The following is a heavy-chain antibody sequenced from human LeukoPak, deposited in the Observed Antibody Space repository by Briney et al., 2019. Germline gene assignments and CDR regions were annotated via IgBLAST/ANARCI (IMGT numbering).Heavy chain of an antibody. CDR1: GFTFSSLA. CDR2: ISDSGGST. V-gene: IGHV3-23*01. Sequence: GGSLRLSCAASGFTFSSLATSWVRQAPGKGLEWVSGISDSGGSTYYADSVKGRFTISRDNSKNTLYLQMNSLRAEDTAVYYCAKGFYDNSASGVFDIWGQGTLVTVSS. J-gene: IGHJ3*02. CDR3: AKGFYDNSASGVFDI. D-gene: IGHD3-22*01.